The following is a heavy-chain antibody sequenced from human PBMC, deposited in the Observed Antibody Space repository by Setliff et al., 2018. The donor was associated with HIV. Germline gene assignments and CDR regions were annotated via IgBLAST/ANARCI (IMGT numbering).Heavy chain of an antibody. CDR1: GVSISSHH. J-gene: IGHJ6*04. Sequence: PSETLSLTCNVSGVSISSHHWSWIRQPPGKGLEWIGYIYYTGTTKYNPSLESRVTISIDMSKNQLSLQLSSVTAADTAVYFCARSYSSSLNPSGWTDVWGKGTTVTVSS. V-gene: IGHV4-59*11. D-gene: IGHD6-13*01. CDR3: ARSYSSSLNPSGWTDV. CDR2: IYYTGTT.